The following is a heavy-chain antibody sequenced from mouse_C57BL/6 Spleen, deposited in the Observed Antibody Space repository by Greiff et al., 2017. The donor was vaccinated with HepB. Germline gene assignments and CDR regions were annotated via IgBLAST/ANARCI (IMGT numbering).Heavy chain of an antibody. CDR3: ARGDDYDTYAMDY. CDR1: GYTFTSYW. J-gene: IGHJ4*01. V-gene: IGHV1-64*01. CDR2: IHPNSGST. Sequence: QVQLQQSGAELVKPGASVKLSCKASGYTFTSYWMHWVKQRPGQGLEWIGMIHPNSGSTNYNEKFKSKATLTVDKSSSTAYMQLSSLTSEDSAVYYCARGDDYDTYAMDYWGQGTSVTVSS. D-gene: IGHD2-4*01.